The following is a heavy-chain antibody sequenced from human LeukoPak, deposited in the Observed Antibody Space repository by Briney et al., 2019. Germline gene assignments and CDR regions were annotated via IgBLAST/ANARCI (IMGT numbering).Heavy chain of an antibody. D-gene: IGHD2-21*02. Sequence: PSETLSLTCTVSGGSISSYYWSWIRQPPGKGLEWIGYIYYSGNTNYNPSLKSRVTISVDTSKNQFSLKLSSVTAADTAVYYCARNVVVTAPRPGDAFDIWGQGTMVTVSS. CDR1: GGSISSYY. CDR2: IYYSGNT. J-gene: IGHJ3*02. V-gene: IGHV4-59*01. CDR3: ARNVVVTAPRPGDAFDI.